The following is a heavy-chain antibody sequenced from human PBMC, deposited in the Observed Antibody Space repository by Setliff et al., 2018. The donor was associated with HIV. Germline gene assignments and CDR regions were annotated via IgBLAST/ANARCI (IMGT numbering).Heavy chain of an antibody. Sequence: ASVKVSCKPSGYTFTASYLHWVRQAPGQGLQWMGWMHPNSGATKYAQKFRDRVTLTGDTSISTASMELSSLKPDDTAMYYCATSTSRFFWNGFYQGGFGSRNSHSFENWGQGTLVTVSS. D-gene: IGHD3-3*01. CDR2: MHPNSGAT. V-gene: IGHV1-2*02. J-gene: IGHJ4*02. CDR1: GYTFTASY. CDR3: ATSTSRFFWNGFYQGGFGSRNSHSFEN.